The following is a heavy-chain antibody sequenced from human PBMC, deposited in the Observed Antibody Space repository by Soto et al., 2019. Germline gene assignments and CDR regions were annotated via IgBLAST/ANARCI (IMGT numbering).Heavy chain of an antibody. J-gene: IGHJ6*02. D-gene: IGHD3-16*01. Sequence: GGSLRLSCAASGFTFSSYGMHWVRQAPGKGLEWVAVISYDGSNKYYADSVKGRFTISRDNSKNTLYLQMNSLRAEDTAVYYCAKERSTHYYYYGMDVWGQGTTVTVSS. CDR1: GFTFSSYG. CDR3: AKERSTHYYYYGMDV. CDR2: ISYDGSNK. V-gene: IGHV3-30*18.